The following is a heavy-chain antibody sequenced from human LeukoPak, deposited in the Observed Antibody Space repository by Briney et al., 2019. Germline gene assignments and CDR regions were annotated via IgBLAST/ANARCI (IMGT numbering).Heavy chain of an antibody. Sequence: ASVKVSCKASGYTFTSYGISWVRQAPGQGLEWMGWMNPNSDNTGYAQKFQGRVTMTRNTSISTAYMELSSLRSEDTAVYYCAKLGSGWYLGYWGQGTLVTVSS. CDR3: AKLGSGWYLGY. J-gene: IGHJ4*02. CDR1: GYTFTSYG. V-gene: IGHV1-8*02. CDR2: MNPNSDNT. D-gene: IGHD6-19*01.